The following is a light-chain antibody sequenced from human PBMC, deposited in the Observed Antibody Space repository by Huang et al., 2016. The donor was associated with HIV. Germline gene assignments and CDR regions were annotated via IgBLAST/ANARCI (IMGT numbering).Light chain of an antibody. CDR3: QQYGSSSCT. CDR2: GAS. CDR1: QSVSSGY. V-gene: IGKV3-20*01. Sequence: EIVLTQSPGTLSLYPGERATLPCRASQSVSSGYLTWYQQKPGQAPRRLIYGASSRATGIPDRFSGSGSGTDFTLTISRLEPEDFAVYYCQQYGSSSCTFGQGTKLEIK. J-gene: IGKJ2*02.